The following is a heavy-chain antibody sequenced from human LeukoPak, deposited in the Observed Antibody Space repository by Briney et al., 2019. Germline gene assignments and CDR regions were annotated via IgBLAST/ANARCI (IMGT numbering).Heavy chain of an antibody. CDR3: ARARITMVRGEFDP. V-gene: IGHV4-31*03. D-gene: IGHD3-10*01. CDR1: GGSISSSSYY. CDR2: IYYSGST. Sequence: SETLSLTCTVSGGSISSSSYYWGWTRQHPGKGLEWIGYIYYSGSTYYNPSLKSRLTISIDTSKSQFSLKLSSVTAADTAVYYCARARITMVRGEFDPWGQGTLVTVSS. J-gene: IGHJ5*02.